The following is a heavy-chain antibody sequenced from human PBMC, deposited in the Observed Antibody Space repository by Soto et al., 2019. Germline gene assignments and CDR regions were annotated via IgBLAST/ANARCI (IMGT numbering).Heavy chain of an antibody. CDR3: AKENQDYDILTGYYLPAFDY. Sequence: PGGSVRLSCAASGFPVSCYGRHWVRQAPGKGLEWVAVISYDGSNKYYADSVKGRFTISRDNSKNTLYLQMNSLRAEDTAVYYCAKENQDYDILTGYYLPAFDYWGQGSPVTVSS. D-gene: IGHD3-9*01. CDR2: ISYDGSNK. V-gene: IGHV3-30*18. CDR1: GFPVSCYG. J-gene: IGHJ4*02.